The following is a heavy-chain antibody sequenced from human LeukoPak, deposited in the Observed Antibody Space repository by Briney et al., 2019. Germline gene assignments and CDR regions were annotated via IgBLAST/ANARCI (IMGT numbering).Heavy chain of an antibody. V-gene: IGHV5-51*01. Sequence: GESLKISCKGSAYTFTSYWIGWVRQMPGKGLEWMGIIYPGDSDTRYSPSFQGQVTISVDKSITTAYLQWSSLQASDTAMYYCARSPVGAYDYWGQGTLVTVSS. J-gene: IGHJ4*02. CDR1: AYTFTSYW. CDR3: ARSPVGAYDY. CDR2: IYPGDSDT. D-gene: IGHD1-26*01.